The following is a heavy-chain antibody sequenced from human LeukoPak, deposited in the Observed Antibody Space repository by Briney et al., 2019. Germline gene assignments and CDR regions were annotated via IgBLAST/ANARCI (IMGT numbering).Heavy chain of an antibody. CDR2: INHSGST. V-gene: IGHV4-34*01. CDR3: ASAQRGYSGDDADYYYYMDV. Sequence: SETLSLTCAVYGGSFSGYYWSWIRQPPGKGLEWIGEINHSGSTNYNPSLKSRVTISVDTSKNQFSLKLSSVTAADTAVYYCASAQRGYSGDDADYYYYMDVWGRGTTVTVSS. CDR1: GGSFSGYY. J-gene: IGHJ6*03. D-gene: IGHD5-12*01.